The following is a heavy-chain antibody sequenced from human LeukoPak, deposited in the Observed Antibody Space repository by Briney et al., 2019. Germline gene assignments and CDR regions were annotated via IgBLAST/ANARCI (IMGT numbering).Heavy chain of an antibody. V-gene: IGHV3-9*01. CDR3: ARKDFSSGSFTY. D-gene: IGHD3-22*01. J-gene: IGHJ4*02. CDR2: ISWNSGSI. Sequence: GRSLRLSCAASGFTFDDYAMHWVRQAPGKGLEWVSGISWNSGSIGYADSVKGRFTISRDNAKNSLYLDMSSLRAEDTAVYYCARKDFSSGSFTYWGQGTLVTVSS. CDR1: GFTFDDYA.